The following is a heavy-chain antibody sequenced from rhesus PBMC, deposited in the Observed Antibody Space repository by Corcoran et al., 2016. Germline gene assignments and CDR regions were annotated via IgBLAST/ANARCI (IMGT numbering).Heavy chain of an antibody. CDR1: GYSISSGYD. V-gene: IGHV4-76*01. J-gene: IGHJ4*01. CDR2: IYGSSGRT. D-gene: IGHD1-1-1*01. CDR3: ARDRYSWNREYYFDY. Sequence: QVQLQESGPGVVKPSETLSLTCAVSGYSISSGYDWSWIRPPPGMGLEWIGFIYGSSGRTNYNPSLKNRVTISKDTSKKQFSLKLSSVTAADTAVYYCARDRYSWNREYYFDYWGQGVLVTVSS.